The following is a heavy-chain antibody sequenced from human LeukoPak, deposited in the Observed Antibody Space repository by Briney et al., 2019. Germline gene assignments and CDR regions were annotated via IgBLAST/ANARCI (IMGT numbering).Heavy chain of an antibody. J-gene: IGHJ3*02. CDR1: GYTFTGYY. CDR3: ARGGRIAAAGNDAFDI. CDR2: INPNSGGT. Sequence: ASVKASCKASGYTFTGYYMHWVRQAPGQGLEWMGWINPNSGGTNYAQKFQGRVTMTRDTSISTAYMELSRLRSDDTAVYYCARGGRIAAAGNDAFDIWGQGTMVTVSS. V-gene: IGHV1-2*02. D-gene: IGHD6-13*01.